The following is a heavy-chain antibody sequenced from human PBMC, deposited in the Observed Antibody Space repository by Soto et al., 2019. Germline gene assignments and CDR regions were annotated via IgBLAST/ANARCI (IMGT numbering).Heavy chain of an antibody. CDR1: GFTFSSYS. CDR3: AKDGYDILTGSFDY. J-gene: IGHJ4*02. V-gene: IGHV3-23*01. D-gene: IGHD3-9*01. CDR2: ISGSGGST. Sequence: GGSLRLSCAASGFTFSSYSMNWVRQAPGKGLEWVSAISGSGGSTYYADSVKGRFTISRDNSKNTLYLQMNSLRAEDTAVYYCAKDGYDILTGSFDYWGQGTLVTVSS.